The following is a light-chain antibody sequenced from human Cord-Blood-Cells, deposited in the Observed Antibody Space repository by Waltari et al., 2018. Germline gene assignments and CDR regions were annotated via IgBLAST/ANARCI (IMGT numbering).Light chain of an antibody. CDR1: QSISSY. J-gene: IGKJ4*01. V-gene: IGKV1-39*01. CDR2: AAS. CDR3: QQSYSTPLT. Sequence: DIQMTQSPSSLSASVGYRVTITCRSSQSISSYLNLYQQKPGKAPTLLIYAASSLQSGVTSRFSGSGSGTDLTLTISSPQPEDFATYYCQQSYSTPLTFGGGTKVEIK.